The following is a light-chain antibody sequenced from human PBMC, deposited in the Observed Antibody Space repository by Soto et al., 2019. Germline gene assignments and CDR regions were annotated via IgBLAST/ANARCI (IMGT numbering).Light chain of an antibody. V-gene: IGKV1-5*03. CDR2: QAS. Sequence: DIQMTQSPSTLSASVGDRVTITCRACQSISSWLAWFQQKPGKAPKLLIAQASYLESGVPSRFAGSESGTEFTLTISSLQPDDFATYYCQEYKTYSRTFGQGTKVEV. J-gene: IGKJ1*01. CDR1: QSISSW. CDR3: QEYKTYSRT.